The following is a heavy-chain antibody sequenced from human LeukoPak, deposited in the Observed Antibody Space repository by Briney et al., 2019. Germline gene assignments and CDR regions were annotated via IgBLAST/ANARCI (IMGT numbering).Heavy chain of an antibody. CDR2: IGSSSSTI. D-gene: IGHD1-26*01. CDR3: ARVQGGAAYNWFDP. V-gene: IGHV3-48*01. Sequence: PGGSLRLSCAASGFTLISYSMNWVRQAPGKGLEWVSYIGSSSSTIYYADSVKGRFTVSRDNAKNSLFLQMNSLRAEDTAVYYCARVQGGAAYNWFDPWGQGTLVTVSS. CDR1: GFTLISYS. J-gene: IGHJ5*02.